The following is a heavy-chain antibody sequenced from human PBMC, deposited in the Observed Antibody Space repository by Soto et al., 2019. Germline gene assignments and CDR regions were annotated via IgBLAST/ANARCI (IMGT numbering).Heavy chain of an antibody. CDR3: ASLYGDCRGY. D-gene: IGHD4-17*01. CDR2: ISSSSSSI. CDR1: GFIFSNYG. J-gene: IGHJ4*02. V-gene: IGHV3-48*02. Sequence: EVQLVESGGRLVQPGGSLRLSCEASGFIFSNYGMHWVRQAPGKGLEWVSFISSSSSSIYYADSVKGRFIISRDNADNSLYLQMNGLRDEDTAMYYCASLYGDCRGYWGQGTLVTVSS.